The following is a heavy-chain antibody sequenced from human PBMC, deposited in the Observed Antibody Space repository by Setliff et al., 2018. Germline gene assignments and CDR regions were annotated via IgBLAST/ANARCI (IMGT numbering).Heavy chain of an antibody. CDR1: GYTFTNYG. CDR3: ARAGSAPARRKGVFEY. V-gene: IGHV1-18*01. D-gene: IGHD6-13*01. Sequence: ASVKVSCKTSGYTFTNYGITWVRQAPGQGLEWMGWISGYTGNTNYAHKLQGRVTLTTDTSTGTAYMELRSLRSDDTAVYYCARAGSAPARRKGVFEYWGQGTLVTVSS. CDR2: ISGYTGNT. J-gene: IGHJ4*02.